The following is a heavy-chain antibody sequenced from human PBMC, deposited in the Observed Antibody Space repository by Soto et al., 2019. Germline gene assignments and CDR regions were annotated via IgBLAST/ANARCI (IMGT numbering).Heavy chain of an antibody. V-gene: IGHV4-31*03. CDR3: ARDESATEAFDI. CDR1: GGSISSGGDY. CDR2: IYYRGTT. Sequence: QGQLQESGPGLVKPSQTLSLTCTVSGGSISSGGDYWGWTLHNPGKAPEWIGYIYYRGTTNYNPSLNSRLTISVDKSKNQFSLKLNSMTAADTAVYYCARDESATEAFDIWGQGTMVTVSS. J-gene: IGHJ3*02.